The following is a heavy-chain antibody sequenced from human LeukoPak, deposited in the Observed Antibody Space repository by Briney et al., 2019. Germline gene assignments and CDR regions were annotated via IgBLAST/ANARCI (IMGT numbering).Heavy chain of an antibody. D-gene: IGHD3-3*01. CDR3: ARSFWSGTHISSHFDY. CDR1: GGTFSSYA. J-gene: IGHJ4*02. V-gene: IGHV1-69*05. CDR2: TIPIFGTA. Sequence: ASVKVSCKASGGTFSSYAISWVRQAPGQGLEWMGRTIPIFGTANYAQKFQGRVTITTDESTSTAYMELSSLRSEDTAVYYCARSFWSGTHISSHFDYWGQGTLVTVSS.